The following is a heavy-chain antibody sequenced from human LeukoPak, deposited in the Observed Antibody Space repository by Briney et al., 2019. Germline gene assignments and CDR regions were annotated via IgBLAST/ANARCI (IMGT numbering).Heavy chain of an antibody. CDR3: ARDTGYSYGYATEYYFDY. Sequence: ASVKVSCKASGYTFTGYYMHWVRQAPGQGLEWMGWINPNSGGTNYAQKFQGRVTMTRDTSISTAYMELSRLSSDDTAVYYCARDTGYSYGYATEYYFDYWGQGTLVTVSS. D-gene: IGHD5-18*01. V-gene: IGHV1-2*02. J-gene: IGHJ4*02. CDR2: INPNSGGT. CDR1: GYTFTGYY.